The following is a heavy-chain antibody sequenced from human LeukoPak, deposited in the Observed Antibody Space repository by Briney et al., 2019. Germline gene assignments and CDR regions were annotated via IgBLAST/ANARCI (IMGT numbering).Heavy chain of an antibody. CDR2: IRGDNGNT. J-gene: IGHJ4*02. V-gene: IGHV1-18*01. Sequence: ASVKVSCKASGYTFSNYGISWVRQAPGQGLEWAGWIRGDNGNTNYAQKFQGRVTMTTETSTSTAYMELGSLGSDETAVYYCARVDLLTGYYLFDYWGQGTLVTVSS. CDR3: ARVDLLTGYYLFDY. D-gene: IGHD3-9*01. CDR1: GYTFSNYG.